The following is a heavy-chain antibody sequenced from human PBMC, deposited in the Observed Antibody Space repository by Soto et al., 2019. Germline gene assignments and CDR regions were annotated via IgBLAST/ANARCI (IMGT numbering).Heavy chain of an antibody. V-gene: IGHV1-8*01. CDR1: GYTFTSYD. CDR2: MNPNSGNT. J-gene: IGHJ6*02. D-gene: IGHD3-10*01. Sequence: ASVKVSCKASGYTFTSYDINWVRQATGQGLEWMGWMNPNSGNTGYAQKFQGRVTMTRNTTISTAYMELSSLRSEDTAVYYCARGRLWFGGSYYYYGMDVWGQGTTVTVSS. CDR3: ARGRLWFGGSYYYYGMDV.